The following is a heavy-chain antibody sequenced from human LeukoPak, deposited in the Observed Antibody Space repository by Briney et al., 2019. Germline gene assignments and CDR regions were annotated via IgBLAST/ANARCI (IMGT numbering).Heavy chain of an antibody. J-gene: IGHJ4*02. CDR3: ARVRRIAAAGTFDY. D-gene: IGHD6-13*01. V-gene: IGHV4-34*01. CDR1: GGSFSGYY. CDR2: INHSGST. Sequence: SSGTLSLTCAVYGGSFSGYYWSWIRQPPGKGLEWIGEINHSGSTNYNPSLKSRVTISVDTSKNQFSLKLSSVTAADTAVYYCARVRRIAAAGTFDYWGQGTLVTVSS.